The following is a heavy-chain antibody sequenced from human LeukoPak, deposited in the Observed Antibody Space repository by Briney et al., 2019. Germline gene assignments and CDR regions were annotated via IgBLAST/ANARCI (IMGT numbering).Heavy chain of an antibody. V-gene: IGHV3-11*04. CDR3: ARTYYDFWSGYSDY. Sequence: GGSLRLSCAASGFTFSDYYMSWIRQAPGKGLEWVSYISSSGSTIYYADSVKGRFTISRDNAKNSLYPQMNSLRAEDTAVYYCARTYYDFWSGYSDYWGQGTLVTVSS. D-gene: IGHD3-3*01. J-gene: IGHJ4*02. CDR2: ISSSGSTI. CDR1: GFTFSDYY.